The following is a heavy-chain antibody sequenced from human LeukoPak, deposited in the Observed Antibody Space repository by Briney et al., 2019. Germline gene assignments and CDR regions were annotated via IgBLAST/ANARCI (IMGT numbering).Heavy chain of an antibody. J-gene: IGHJ2*01. CDR2: ISSSSRFI. D-gene: IGHD2-15*01. CDR3: ARAVYCSGGGCFWYFDL. V-gene: IGHV3-21*01. Sequence: GGSLRLSCAASGISFSNYSMNWVRQAPGKWLEWVSLISSSSRFIYYGDSVKGRFTISRDNAKKSLYLQMNSLRAEDTAVYYCARAVYCSGGGCFWYFDLWGRGTLATVSS. CDR1: GISFSNYS.